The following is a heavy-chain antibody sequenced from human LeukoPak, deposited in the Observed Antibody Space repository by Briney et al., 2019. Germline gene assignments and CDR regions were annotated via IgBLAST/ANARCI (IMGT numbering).Heavy chain of an antibody. D-gene: IGHD2-15*01. CDR3: ARVRCSGGSCYFDY. CDR1: GGSISSSSYY. J-gene: IGHJ4*02. CDR2: IYYSGST. V-gene: IGHV4-61*05. Sequence: PSETLSLTCTVSGGSISSSSYYWGWIRQPPGKGLEWIGYIYYSGSTNYNPSLKSRVTISVDTSKNQFSLKLSSVTAADTAVYYCARVRCSGGSCYFDYWGQGTLVTVSS.